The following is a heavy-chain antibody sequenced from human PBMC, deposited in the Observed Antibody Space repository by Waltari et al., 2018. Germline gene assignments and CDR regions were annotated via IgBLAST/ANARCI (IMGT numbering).Heavy chain of an antibody. Sequence: EVQLVESGGGLVQPGGSLRMSCAASGFTFSDTWMTWVRQAPGKGLEWVANIKQDGSEKYYLDSVKGRFTISRDNAKNSLYLQMNSLRAEDSAVYYCARRNGCDYWGQGTLVTVSS. CDR1: GFTFSDTW. V-gene: IGHV3-7*01. D-gene: IGHD6-19*01. J-gene: IGHJ4*02. CDR2: IKQDGSEK. CDR3: ARRNGCDY.